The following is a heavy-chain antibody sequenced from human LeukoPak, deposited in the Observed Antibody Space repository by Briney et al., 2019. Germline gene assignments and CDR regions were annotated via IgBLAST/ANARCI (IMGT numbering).Heavy chain of an antibody. CDR3: ARGYSGRRGYSYGIYYFDY. D-gene: IGHD5-18*01. CDR2: MNPNSGNT. CDR1: GYTFTSYD. Sequence: GASVNVSCKASGYTFTSYDINWVRQATGQGLEWMGWMNPNSGNTGYAQKFQGRVTITRNTSISTAYMELSSLRSEDTAVYYCARGYSGRRGYSYGIYYFDYWGQGTLVTVSS. V-gene: IGHV1-8*03. J-gene: IGHJ4*02.